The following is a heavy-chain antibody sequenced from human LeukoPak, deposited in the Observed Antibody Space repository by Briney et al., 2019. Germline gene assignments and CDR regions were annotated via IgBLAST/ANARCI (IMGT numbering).Heavy chain of an antibody. CDR1: GGSISSYY. V-gene: IGHV4-59*01. Sequence: SETLSLTCTVSGGSISSYYWSWIRQSPGKGLQWIGYIFYSGSTNYNPSLKRRVTISVDTSKNQFSLNLTSVTAADTALYYCARGPTPYYFDYWGQGTLVTVSS. CDR3: ARGPTPYYFDY. D-gene: IGHD4-23*01. CDR2: IFYSGST. J-gene: IGHJ4*02.